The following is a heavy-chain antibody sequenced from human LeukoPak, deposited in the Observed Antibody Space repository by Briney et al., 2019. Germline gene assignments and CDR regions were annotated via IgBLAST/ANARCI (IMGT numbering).Heavy chain of an antibody. CDR1: GYTFTGYY. CDR3: ARSPPIDAFDI. CDR2: INPNSGGT. J-gene: IGHJ3*02. Sequence: ASVKVSCKASGYTFTGYYMHWVRQAPGQGLEWMGWINPNSGGTNCRDTMTRDTSISTAYMELSRTAVYYCARSPPIDAFDIWGQGTMVTVSS. V-gene: IGHV1-2*02.